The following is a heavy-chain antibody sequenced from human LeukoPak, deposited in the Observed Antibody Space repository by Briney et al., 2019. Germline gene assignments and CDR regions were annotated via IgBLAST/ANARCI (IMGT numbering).Heavy chain of an antibody. J-gene: IGHJ3*02. CDR3: ATRSGGSCYSGLCAFDI. CDR2: ISGSGGST. D-gene: IGHD2-15*01. CDR1: GFTLSNYA. Sequence: GGSLRLSCAASGFTLSNYAMSWVRQAPGKGLEWVSAISGSGGSTYYADSVKGRFTISRDNSKNTLYLQMNSLRAEDTAVYYCATRSGGSCYSGLCAFDIWGQGTMVTVSS. V-gene: IGHV3-23*01.